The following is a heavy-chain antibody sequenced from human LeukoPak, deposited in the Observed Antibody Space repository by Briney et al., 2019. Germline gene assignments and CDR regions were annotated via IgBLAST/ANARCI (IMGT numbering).Heavy chain of an antibody. D-gene: IGHD3-22*01. CDR2: ISYDGSNE. Sequence: GGSLRLSCAASGFTFSSYVMHWVRQAPGKGLEWVAIISYDGSNEYYADSVKDRFTISRDNSKNTLYLQMNSLRAEDTAVYYCAKGHTMIGLFDIWGQGTMVTVSS. CDR1: GFTFSSYV. V-gene: IGHV3-30*04. J-gene: IGHJ3*02. CDR3: AKGHTMIGLFDI.